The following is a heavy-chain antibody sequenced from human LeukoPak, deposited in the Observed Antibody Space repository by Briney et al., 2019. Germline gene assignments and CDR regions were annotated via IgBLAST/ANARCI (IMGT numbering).Heavy chain of an antibody. Sequence: ASVKVSCKASGYTFTSYDINWVRQATGQGLGWMGWMNPNSGNTGYAQKFQGRVTMTRNTSISTAYMELSSLRSEDTAVYYCAINYGDYGDYFDYWGQGTLVTVSS. J-gene: IGHJ4*02. V-gene: IGHV1-8*01. CDR3: AINYGDYGDYFDY. CDR2: MNPNSGNT. CDR1: GYTFTSYD. D-gene: IGHD4-17*01.